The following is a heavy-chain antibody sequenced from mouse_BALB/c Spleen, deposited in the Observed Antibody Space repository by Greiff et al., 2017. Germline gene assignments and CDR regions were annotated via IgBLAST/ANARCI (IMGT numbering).Heavy chain of an antibody. Sequence: EVKVVESGGGLVPPGGSRKLSCAASGFTFSSFGMHWVRQAPEKGLEWVAYISSGSSTIYYADTVKGRFTISRDNPKNTLFLQMTSLRSEDTAMYYCARMDYYGRPAYWGQGTLVTVSA. V-gene: IGHV5-17*02. D-gene: IGHD1-1*01. CDR2: ISSGSSTI. J-gene: IGHJ3*01. CDR1: GFTFSSFG. CDR3: ARMDYYGRPAY.